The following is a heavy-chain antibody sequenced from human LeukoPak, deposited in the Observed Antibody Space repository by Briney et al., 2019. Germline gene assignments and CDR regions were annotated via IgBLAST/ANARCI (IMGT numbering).Heavy chain of an antibody. V-gene: IGHV4-34*01. CDR2: INHSGST. CDR3: ARGPRMTTIFGVVIMGLDY. D-gene: IGHD3-3*01. CDR1: SGSFSGYY. J-gene: IGHJ4*02. Sequence: PSETLSLTCAVYSGSFSGYYWSWIRQPPGKGLEWIGEINHSGSTNYNPSLKSRVTISVDTSKNQFSLKLSPVTAADTAVYYCARGPRMTTIFGVVIMGLDYWGQGTLVTVSS.